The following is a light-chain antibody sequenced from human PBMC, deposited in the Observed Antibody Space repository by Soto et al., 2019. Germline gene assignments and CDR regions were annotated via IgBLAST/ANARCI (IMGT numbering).Light chain of an antibody. V-gene: IGKV3-15*01. CDR2: GAS. J-gene: IGKJ1*01. Sequence: IVMTQSPASLSVSPGEGATLSCRASQSVSNNLAWYQQKPGQPPRLLIYGASTRATGIPARFSGSGSGTDFTLTISSLQCEDFAVYYCQQYNNWPRGTLGQGTKVEIK. CDR3: QQYNNWPRGT. CDR1: QSVSNN.